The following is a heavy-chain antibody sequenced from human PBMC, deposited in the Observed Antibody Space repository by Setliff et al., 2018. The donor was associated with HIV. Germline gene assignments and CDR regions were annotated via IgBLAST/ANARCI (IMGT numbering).Heavy chain of an antibody. Sequence: GSLRLSCAVSGITFGNAWMSWVRQAPGKGLEWVGRIKSKADGGATDYAAPVKGRFSISRDDSRSTLYLQMNSLITEDTALYYCTTAVAQNWYGSGNENYWGQGTLVTVSS. D-gene: IGHD3-10*01. CDR1: GITFGNAW. CDR3: TTAVAQNWYGSGNENY. V-gene: IGHV3-15*01. CDR2: IKSKADGGAT. J-gene: IGHJ4*02.